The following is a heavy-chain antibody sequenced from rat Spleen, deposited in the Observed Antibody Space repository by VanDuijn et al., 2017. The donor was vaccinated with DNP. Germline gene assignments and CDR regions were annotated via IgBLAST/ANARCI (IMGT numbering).Heavy chain of an antibody. CDR1: GFPFSSYW. Sequence: EVQLVETGGGLVQPGRSLKLSCVASGFPFSSYWMFWIRQAPGKGLEWVATITTSGGSTYYRDSGKGRFTISRDNAKSTLYLQMDSLRSEETATYYCASLLLPNWFAYWGQGTLVTVSS. J-gene: IGHJ3*01. CDR3: ASLLLPNWFAY. D-gene: IGHD1-1*01. CDR2: ITTSGGST. V-gene: IGHV5-58*01.